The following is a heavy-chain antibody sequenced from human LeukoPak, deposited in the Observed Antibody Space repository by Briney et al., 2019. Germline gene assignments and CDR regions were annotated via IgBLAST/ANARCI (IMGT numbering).Heavy chain of an antibody. D-gene: IGHD3-10*01. V-gene: IGHV3-9*01. CDR2: ISWNSGSI. CDR3: TKVMVRDISKTNFDY. CDR1: GFTFDDYA. J-gene: IGHJ4*02. Sequence: GGSLRLSCAASGFTFDDYAMHWVRQAPGKGLEWVSGISWNSGSIGYADSVKGRFTISRDNAKNSLYLQMNSLRAEDTSLYYCTKVMVRDISKTNFDYWGQGTLDTVSS.